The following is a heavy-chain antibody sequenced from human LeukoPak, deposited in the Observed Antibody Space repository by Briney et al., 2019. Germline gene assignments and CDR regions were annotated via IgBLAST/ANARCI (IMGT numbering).Heavy chain of an antibody. Sequence: SGTLCLTCAVSGCSLSSYYWSWIRQPPGKGLEWISYIYCSGGTTYNPSPKSRVTTSSQTSKKQSPHMHISMARADTTVYYCAGHEARLVGYYGMDVWGERTTVTVSS. CDR1: GCSLSSYY. J-gene: IGHJ6*04. V-gene: IGHV4-59*08. CDR2: IYCSGGT. D-gene: IGHD6-19*01. CDR3: AGHEARLVGYYGMDV.